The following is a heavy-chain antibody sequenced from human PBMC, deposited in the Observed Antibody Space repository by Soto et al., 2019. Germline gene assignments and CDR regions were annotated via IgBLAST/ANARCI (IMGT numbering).Heavy chain of an antibody. J-gene: IGHJ4*02. Sequence: PGGSLRLSCAASGFTFSSYGMHWVRQAPGKGLEWVAVISYDGSNKYYADSVKGRFTISRDNSKNTLYLQMNSLRAEDTAVYYCAKDWADIVVVVAATGYFDYWGQGTLVTVSS. D-gene: IGHD2-15*01. V-gene: IGHV3-30*18. CDR3: AKDWADIVVVVAATGYFDY. CDR1: GFTFSSYG. CDR2: ISYDGSNK.